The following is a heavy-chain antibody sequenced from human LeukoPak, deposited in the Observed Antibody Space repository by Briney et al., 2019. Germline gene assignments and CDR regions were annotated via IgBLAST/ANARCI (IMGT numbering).Heavy chain of an antibody. V-gene: IGHV3-21*01. CDR2: ISSSSSYI. CDR1: GFTFSSYS. J-gene: IGHJ4*02. Sequence: PGGSLRLSCAASGFTFSSYSMNWVRQAPGKGLEWVSCISSSSSYIYYADSVKGRFTISRDNAKNSLYLQMNSLRAEDTAVYYCASPYSSRWYELCYWGQGTLVTVSS. D-gene: IGHD6-13*01. CDR3: ASPYSSRWYELCY.